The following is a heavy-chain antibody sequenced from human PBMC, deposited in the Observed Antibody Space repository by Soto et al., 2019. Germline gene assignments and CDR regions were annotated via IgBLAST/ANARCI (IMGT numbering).Heavy chain of an antibody. Sequence: PGGSLRLSCAASGFTFSSYGMHWVRQAPGKGLEWVAVISYDGSNKYYADSVKGRFTISRDNSKNTLYLQMNSLRAEDTAVYYCAKIRGDPYYFDYWGQGTLVTVSS. CDR2: ISYDGSNK. D-gene: IGHD3-10*01. CDR1: GFTFSSYG. V-gene: IGHV3-30*18. CDR3: AKIRGDPYYFDY. J-gene: IGHJ4*02.